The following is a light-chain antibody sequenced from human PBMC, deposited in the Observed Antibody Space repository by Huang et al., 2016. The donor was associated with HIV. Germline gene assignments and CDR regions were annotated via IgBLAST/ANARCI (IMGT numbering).Light chain of an antibody. CDR1: QSLDSTY. J-gene: IGKJ2*01. CDR3: QQYGNSPYT. CDR2: AAS. V-gene: IGKV3-20*01. Sequence: EIVLTQSPDTLSLSPGERATLSCRASQSLDSTYLAWYHQHPGQTPRLLIYAASIRTTGIPDSFTGIGSGTDFALTISGLEPEDFAVYYCQQYGNSPYTFGQGTRLDIK.